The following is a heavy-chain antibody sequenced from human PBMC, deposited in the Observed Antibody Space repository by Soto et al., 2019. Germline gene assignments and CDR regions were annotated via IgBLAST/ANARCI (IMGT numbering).Heavy chain of an antibody. D-gene: IGHD3-22*01. CDR1: GYNFTTYA. CDR2: INGGNDKT. CDR3: ARVGYLDSDGFPRPYDY. J-gene: IGHJ4*02. V-gene: IGHV1-3*01. Sequence: GASVKVSCKASGYNFTTYAIYWVRQAPRQRLEWLGWINGGNDKTGYSQRFQGRLTITKKTSATTAFMELSILRSEDTAVYYCARVGYLDSDGFPRPYDYWGQGTLVTVSS.